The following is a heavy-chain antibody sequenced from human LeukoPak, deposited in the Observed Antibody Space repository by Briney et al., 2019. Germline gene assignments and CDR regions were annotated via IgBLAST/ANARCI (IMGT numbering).Heavy chain of an antibody. J-gene: IGHJ3*01. CDR3: ARLFSSSWYRGAFDL. Sequence: PSETLSLTCTVSAGXISSSSYYWCWRRQPPGKGLEWFGSIYYSGNTYYNPSLKSRVTISVDTSKNQFSLKLSSVTAADTAVYYCARLFSSSWYRGAFDLWGQGTMVSVSS. CDR1: AGXISSSSYY. CDR2: IYYSGNT. V-gene: IGHV4-39*01. D-gene: IGHD6-13*01.